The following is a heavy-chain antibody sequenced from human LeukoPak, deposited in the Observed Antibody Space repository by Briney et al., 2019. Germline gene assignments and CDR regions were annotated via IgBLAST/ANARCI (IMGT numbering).Heavy chain of an antibody. CDR1: GLTFSSYA. CDR2: ISGSDGST. J-gene: IGHJ4*02. V-gene: IGHV3-23*01. D-gene: IGHD6-13*01. Sequence: GGSLRLSCAASGLTFSSYAMSWVRQAPGKGLEWVSGISGSDGSTYYADSVKGRFTISRDNSKNTLYLQMNSLRAEDTAVYYCAKALRGDYSSSWYYWGQGALVTVSS. CDR3: AKALRGDYSSSWYY.